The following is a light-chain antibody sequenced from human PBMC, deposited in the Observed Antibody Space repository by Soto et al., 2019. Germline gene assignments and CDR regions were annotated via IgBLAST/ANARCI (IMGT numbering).Light chain of an antibody. V-gene: IGLV2-14*03. CDR2: DVS. CDR3: SSYPTSNTRQMV. Sequence: QSALTQPASVSGSPGQSITISCTGTSSDVGGYNYVSWYQHHPGKAPKLMIYDVSNRPSGVSNRFSGSKSGNTASLTISGLQPEDEADYYCSSYPTSNTRQMVFGTGTKVPV. J-gene: IGLJ1*01. CDR1: SSDVGGYNY.